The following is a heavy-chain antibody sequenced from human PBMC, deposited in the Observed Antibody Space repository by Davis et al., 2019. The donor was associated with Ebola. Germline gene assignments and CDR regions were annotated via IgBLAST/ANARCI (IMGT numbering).Heavy chain of an antibody. V-gene: IGHV4-31*03. J-gene: IGHJ4*02. CDR2: IYYSGST. D-gene: IGHD4-17*01. Sequence: PSETLSLTCTVSGGSISSGGYYWSWIRQHPGKGLEWIGYIYYSGSTYYNPSLKSRVTISVDTSKNQFSLKLSSVTAADTAVYYCARVSMTTVTCFDYWGQGTLVTVSS. CDR1: GGSISSGGYY. CDR3: ARVSMTTVTCFDY.